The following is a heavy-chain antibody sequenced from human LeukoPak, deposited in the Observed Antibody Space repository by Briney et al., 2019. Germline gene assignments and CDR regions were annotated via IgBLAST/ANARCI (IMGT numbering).Heavy chain of an antibody. V-gene: IGHV4-31*03. Sequence: SQTLSLTCTVSGVSISSGGYYWSWIRQHPGKGLEWIGYIYYSGSTYYNPSLKSRVTISVDTSKNQFSLKLSSVTAADTAVYYCARSPYDYVWGSYRYTHVYFDYWGQGTLVTVSS. D-gene: IGHD3-16*02. CDR1: GVSISSGGYY. J-gene: IGHJ4*02. CDR3: ARSPYDYVWGSYRYTHVYFDY. CDR2: IYYSGST.